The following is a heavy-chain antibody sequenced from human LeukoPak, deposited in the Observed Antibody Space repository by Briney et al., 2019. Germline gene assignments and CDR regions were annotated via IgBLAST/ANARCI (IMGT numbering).Heavy chain of an antibody. V-gene: IGHV4-39*02. CDR3: ARERRWGSGYYTKYNWLDP. J-gene: IGHJ5*02. Sequence: SETLSLTCTVSGDSISTSNSYWGWIRQPPGKGLEWIGSIYYSGNTYYNASLKSRVTISVDTSKNQFSLKLTSVTAADTAVYYCARERRWGSGYYTKYNWLDPWGQGTLVTVSS. CDR2: IYYSGNT. D-gene: IGHD3-3*01. CDR1: GDSISTSNSY.